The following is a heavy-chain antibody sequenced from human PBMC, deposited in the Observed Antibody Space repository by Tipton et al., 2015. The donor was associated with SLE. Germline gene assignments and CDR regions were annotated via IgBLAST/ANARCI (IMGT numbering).Heavy chain of an antibody. Sequence: SLRLSCAASGFTFDDYAMHWVRQAPGKGLEWVSGISWNSGSIGYADSVKGRFTISRDNAKNSLYLLMNSLRAEDTALYYCAKDRSDDSSGYSFGYWGQGTLVTVSS. CDR1: GFTFDDYA. CDR3: AKDRSDDSSGYSFGY. V-gene: IGHV3-9*01. J-gene: IGHJ4*02. CDR2: ISWNSGSI. D-gene: IGHD3-22*01.